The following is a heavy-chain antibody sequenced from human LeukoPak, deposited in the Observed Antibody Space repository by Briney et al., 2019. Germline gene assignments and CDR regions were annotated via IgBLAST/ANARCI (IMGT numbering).Heavy chain of an antibody. J-gene: IGHJ4*02. CDR2: ISYTGTYI. CDR3: VRDRGTYRPIDY. V-gene: IGHV3-21*04. Sequence: GGSLRLSRAASAFSLSAYNMNWVRQAPGKGLEWVSSISYTGTYIYYADSVKGRFTISIDNAQNSLYLQMNSLRAEDTAIYYCVRDRGTYRPIDYWGQGTLVTVSS. CDR1: AFSLSAYN. D-gene: IGHD1-26*01.